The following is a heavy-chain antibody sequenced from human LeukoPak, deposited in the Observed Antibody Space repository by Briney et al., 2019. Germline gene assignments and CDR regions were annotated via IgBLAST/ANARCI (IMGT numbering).Heavy chain of an antibody. J-gene: IGHJ4*02. Sequence: PGGSLRLSGAASGFTFSSYAMSWVRQAPGKGLEWVSAISGSGGSTYYADSVKGRFTISRDNSKNTLYLQMNSLRAEDTAVYYCAKDLGSGWYYDYWGQGTLVTVSS. CDR1: GFTFSSYA. CDR2: ISGSGGST. V-gene: IGHV3-23*01. CDR3: AKDLGSGWYYDY. D-gene: IGHD6-19*01.